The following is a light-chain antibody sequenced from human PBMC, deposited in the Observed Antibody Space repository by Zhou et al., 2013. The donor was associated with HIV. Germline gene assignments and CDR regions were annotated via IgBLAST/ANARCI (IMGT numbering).Light chain of an antibody. CDR1: QSISDY. J-gene: IGKJ2*01. V-gene: IGKV1-39*01. CDR3: QQSYYIPRT. CDR2: AAS. Sequence: DIQMTQSPSSLSAFVGDRVTITCRASQSISDYLNWYQHKPGKAPNFLIYAASTLQSGVPSRFSGSGSGTDFTLTISSLQPEDFATYYCQQSYYIPRTFGQGTKLEIK.